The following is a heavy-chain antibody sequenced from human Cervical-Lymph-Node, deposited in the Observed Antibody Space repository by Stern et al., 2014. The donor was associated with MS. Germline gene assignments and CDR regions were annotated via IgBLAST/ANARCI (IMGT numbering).Heavy chain of an antibody. CDR2: ISVSGISK. J-gene: IGHJ2*01. D-gene: IGHD3-16*01. CDR3: AKDSKSNGGVRERYFDL. V-gene: IGHV3-23*04. Sequence: EVQMVESGGGLVQPGGSLRLSCAASGFTFSSYALSLVRQAPGKGLEWVSAISVSGISKYQAASVEGRFAISRDNSKNTLYLQMNSLRAEDTALYYCAKDSKSNGGVRERYFDLWGRGTLVTVSS. CDR1: GFTFSSYA.